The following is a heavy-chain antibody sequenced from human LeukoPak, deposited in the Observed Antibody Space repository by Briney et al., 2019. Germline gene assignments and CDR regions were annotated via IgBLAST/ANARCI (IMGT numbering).Heavy chain of an antibody. D-gene: IGHD3-10*01. CDR2: ISYDGSNK. J-gene: IGHJ4*02. CDR3: ANLEVRGVGNDY. V-gene: IGHV3-30-3*01. CDR1: GFTFSSYA. Sequence: GGSLRLSCAASGFTFSSYAMHWVRQAPGKGLEWVAVISYDGSNKYYADSVKGRFTISRDNSKNTLYLQMNSLRAEDTAVYYCANLEVRGVGNDYWGQGTLVTVSS.